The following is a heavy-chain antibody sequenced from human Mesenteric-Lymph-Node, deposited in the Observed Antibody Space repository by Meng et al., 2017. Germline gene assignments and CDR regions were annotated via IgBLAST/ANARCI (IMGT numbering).Heavy chain of an antibody. Sequence: SETLSLTCTVSGGSISSGGYYWSRIRQPPGKGLEWIGEINHSGSTNYNPSLKSRVTISVDTSKNQFSLKLSSVTAADTAVYYCARTFSGYYYGYFDYWGQGTLVTVSS. V-gene: IGHV4-39*07. CDR1: GGSISSGGYY. CDR3: ARTFSGYYYGYFDY. CDR2: INHSGST. D-gene: IGHD3-22*01. J-gene: IGHJ4*02.